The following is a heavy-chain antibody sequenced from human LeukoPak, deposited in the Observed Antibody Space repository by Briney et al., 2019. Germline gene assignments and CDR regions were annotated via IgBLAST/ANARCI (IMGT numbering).Heavy chain of an antibody. CDR1: GGSISSYY. J-gene: IGHJ3*02. D-gene: IGHD3-10*01. Sequence: PSETLSLTCTVSGGSISSYYWSWIRQPPGKGLEWIGYIYYSGSTNYNPSLKSRVTISVDTSKNQFSLKLSSVTAADTAVYYCAREGLVWFGGPDAFGIWGQGTMVTVSS. CDR3: AREGLVWFGGPDAFGI. CDR2: IYYSGST. V-gene: IGHV4-59*01.